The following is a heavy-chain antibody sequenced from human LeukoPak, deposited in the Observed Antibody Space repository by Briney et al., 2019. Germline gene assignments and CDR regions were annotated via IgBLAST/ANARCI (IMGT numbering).Heavy chain of an antibody. J-gene: IGHJ6*03. CDR3: ARVDRYHFYLDV. V-gene: IGHV1-69*05. Sequence: SVKVSCKASGGTFRTYSVTWVRQAPGQGLEWMGGIIPIFGTPNYAQKFQGRVKVTTDDATGTAYMELSSLMSEDTVIYYCARVDRYHFYLDVWGKGTPVTVSS. CDR1: GGTFRTYS. CDR2: IIPIFGTP.